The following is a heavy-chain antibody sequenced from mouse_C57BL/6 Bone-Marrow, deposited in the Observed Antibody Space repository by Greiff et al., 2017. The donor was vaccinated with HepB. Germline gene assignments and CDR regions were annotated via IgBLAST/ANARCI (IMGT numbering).Heavy chain of an antibody. CDR2: INPSSGYM. Sequence: VLLQQSGAELAKSGASVLLSCKSSGYTFTSFWMLWIKQRPGQGLEWIGYINPSSGYMKYNQKFKDKATLTADKSSSTAYMQLSSLTYKDSAVYSSTRGIYYNYFDYWGQGTTLTVSS. J-gene: IGHJ2*01. D-gene: IGHD1-1*01. CDR1: GYTFTSFW. V-gene: IGHV1-7*01. CDR3: TRGIYYNYFDY.